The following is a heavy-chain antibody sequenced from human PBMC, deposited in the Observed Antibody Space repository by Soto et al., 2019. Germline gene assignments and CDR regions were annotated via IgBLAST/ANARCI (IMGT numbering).Heavy chain of an antibody. CDR2: IIPAFGTA. Sequence: QVQLVQSGAEVKNPGSSVKVSCKPSGGTFNSYLIDWVRQAPGQGLEWMGGIIPAFGTAKYAQKFQGRVTITADKSRTTADRERRTLTSEDTAVYYWARGLAQPPVGLDFDTWGQGTLGTVST. J-gene: IGHJ4*02. V-gene: IGHV1-69*06. CDR1: GGTFNSYL. CDR3: ARGLAQPPVGLDFDT. D-gene: IGHD2-15*01.